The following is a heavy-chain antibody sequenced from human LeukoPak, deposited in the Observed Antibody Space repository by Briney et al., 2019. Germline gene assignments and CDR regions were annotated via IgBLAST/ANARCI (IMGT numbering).Heavy chain of an antibody. CDR3: ARHGGGSYLDHFDY. Sequence: SETLSLTCAVYGGCFSGYYWSWVRQPPGEGLGWIGEINHSGSTNYNPSLKSRVTISVDTSKNQFSLKLSSVTAADTAVYYCARHGGGSYLDHFDYWGQGTLVTVSS. J-gene: IGHJ4*02. V-gene: IGHV4-34*01. CDR2: INHSGST. CDR1: GGCFSGYY. D-gene: IGHD1-26*01.